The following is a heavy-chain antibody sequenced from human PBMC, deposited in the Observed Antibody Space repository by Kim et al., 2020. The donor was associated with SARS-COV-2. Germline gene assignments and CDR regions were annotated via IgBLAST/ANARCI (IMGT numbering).Heavy chain of an antibody. Sequence: GGSLRLSCAASGFTFSAYWIHWVRQVPGKGLVWVSRINSGVSSTTYADSVKGRFTISRDNAKNTLYLQMNSLRAEDTAVYYCAREVGATSYFDYWGQGTLVTVSS. CDR1: GFTFSAYW. D-gene: IGHD1-26*01. CDR3: AREVGATSYFDY. V-gene: IGHV3-74*01. CDR2: INSGVSST. J-gene: IGHJ4*02.